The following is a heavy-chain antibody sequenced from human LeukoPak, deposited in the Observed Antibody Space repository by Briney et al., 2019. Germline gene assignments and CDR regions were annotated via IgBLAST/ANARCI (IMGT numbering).Heavy chain of an antibody. D-gene: IGHD4-17*01. V-gene: IGHV4-61*02. CDR1: GGSISSGSYY. CDR3: AYGDGTY. J-gene: IGHJ4*02. CDR2: ICTSGST. Sequence: SETLSLTCTVSGGSISSGSYYWSWIRQPAGKGLEWIGRICTSGSTNYNPSLKSRVTISVDTSKNQFSLKLSSVTAADTAVYYCAYGDGTYWGQGTLVTVSS.